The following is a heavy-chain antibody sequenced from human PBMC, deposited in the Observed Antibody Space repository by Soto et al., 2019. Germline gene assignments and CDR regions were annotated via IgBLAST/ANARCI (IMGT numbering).Heavy chain of an antibody. CDR3: ARGIAKGQPDP. D-gene: IGHD2-15*01. CDR1: GYTYTRYT. Sequence: ASVKVSCKASGYTYTRYTMNWVRQAPGQRLEWMGWINPDNGNTKSSQKFQDRVIITRDTSASTAYVDLSSLRSEDTAVYYCARGIAKGQPDPWGQGTLVTVXS. V-gene: IGHV1-3*01. J-gene: IGHJ5*02. CDR2: INPDNGNT.